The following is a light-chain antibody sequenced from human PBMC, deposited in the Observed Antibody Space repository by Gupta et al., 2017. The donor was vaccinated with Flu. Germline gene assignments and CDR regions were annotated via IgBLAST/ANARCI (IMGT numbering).Light chain of an antibody. Sequence: QSVLTQPPSASGTPGQRVTISCSGSTSNIGGNFVNWYQQLPGTAPKLLIYNNDQRPSGVPDRFSGSKSGTSASLAISRLQSEDEADYYCAAWDDSLNGWVFGGGTKLTVL. J-gene: IGLJ3*02. CDR2: NND. CDR1: TSNIGGNF. CDR3: AAWDDSLNGWV. V-gene: IGLV1-44*01.